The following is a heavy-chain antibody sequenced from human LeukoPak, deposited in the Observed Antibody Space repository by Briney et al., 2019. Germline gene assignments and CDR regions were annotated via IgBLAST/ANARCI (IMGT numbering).Heavy chain of an antibody. V-gene: IGHV1-69*05. Sequence: SVKVSCKASGGTFGSYAISWVRQAPGQGLEWMGGIIPIFGTANYAQKFQGRVTITRNTSISTAYMELSSLRSEDTAVYYCARGRVWFGEFHYYYYMDVWGKGTTVTVSS. J-gene: IGHJ6*03. D-gene: IGHD3-10*01. CDR1: GGTFGSYA. CDR2: IIPIFGTA. CDR3: ARGRVWFGEFHYYYYMDV.